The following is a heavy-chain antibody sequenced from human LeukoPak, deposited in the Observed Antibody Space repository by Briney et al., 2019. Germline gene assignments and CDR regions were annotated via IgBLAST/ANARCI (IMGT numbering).Heavy chain of an antibody. J-gene: IGHJ4*02. Sequence: GASVKVSCKASGYTFTGYYMHWVRQAPGQGLEWMGRINPNSGGTNYAQKFQGRVTMTRDTSISTAYMELSRLRSDDTAVYYCARWKRPMDDYDSSGYYGYWGQGTLVTVSS. D-gene: IGHD3-22*01. CDR2: INPNSGGT. CDR1: GYTFTGYY. CDR3: ARWKRPMDDYDSSGYYGY. V-gene: IGHV1-2*06.